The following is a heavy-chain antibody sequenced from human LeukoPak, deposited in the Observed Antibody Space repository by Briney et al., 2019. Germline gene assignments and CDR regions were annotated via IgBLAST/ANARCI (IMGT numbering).Heavy chain of an antibody. Sequence: GGSLRLPCAASGFTFSSYSMNWVRQAPGKGLEWVSSISSSSSYIYYADSVKGRFTISRDNAKNSLYLQMNSLRAEDTAVYYCAREALNYDFWSGYYPDYWGQGTLVTVSS. V-gene: IGHV3-21*01. D-gene: IGHD3-3*01. CDR2: ISSSSSYI. CDR1: GFTFSSYS. J-gene: IGHJ4*02. CDR3: AREALNYDFWSGYYPDY.